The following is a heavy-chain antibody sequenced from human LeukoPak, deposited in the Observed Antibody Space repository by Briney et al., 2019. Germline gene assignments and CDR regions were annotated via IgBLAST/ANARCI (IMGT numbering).Heavy chain of an antibody. Sequence: PGGSLRLSCAASGFTFSSYGMHWVRQAPGKGLEWVAVIWNDGSNKYYADSVKGRFTISRDNSKNTLYLQMNSLRAEDTAVYYCARDGGSGVLNPFDYWGQGTLVTVSS. CDR3: ARDGGSGVLNPFDY. CDR2: IWNDGSNK. J-gene: IGHJ4*02. CDR1: GFTFSSYG. V-gene: IGHV3-33*01. D-gene: IGHD3-10*01.